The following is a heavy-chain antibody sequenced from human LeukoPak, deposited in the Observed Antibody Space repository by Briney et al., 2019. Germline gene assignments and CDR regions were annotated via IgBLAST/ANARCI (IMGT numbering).Heavy chain of an antibody. CDR1: GFTFSSYE. Sequence: TGGSLRLSCAASGFTFSSYEMNWVRQAPGEGLEWVSYISSSGSTIYYADSVKGRFTISRDNAKNSLYLQMNSLRAEDTAVYFCARDGDYAQDFDYWGQGTLVIVSS. J-gene: IGHJ4*02. V-gene: IGHV3-48*03. CDR3: ARDGDYAQDFDY. CDR2: ISSSGSTI. D-gene: IGHD4-17*01.